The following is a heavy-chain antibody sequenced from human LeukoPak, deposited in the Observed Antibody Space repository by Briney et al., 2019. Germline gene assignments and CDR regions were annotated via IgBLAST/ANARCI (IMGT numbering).Heavy chain of an antibody. V-gene: IGHV3-74*01. CDR2: ISRGASRT. CDR3: ARGGSDTAMAHDY. CDR1: GCTFSNHW. Sequence: GGSLRLSCAASGCTFSNHWMHWVRQAPGKGLMWVSRISRGASRTDYADSVKGRFTISRDDAKNTLYLQVNSLRVEDTGVYFCARGGSDTAMAHDYWGQGILVTVSS. D-gene: IGHD5-18*01. J-gene: IGHJ4*02.